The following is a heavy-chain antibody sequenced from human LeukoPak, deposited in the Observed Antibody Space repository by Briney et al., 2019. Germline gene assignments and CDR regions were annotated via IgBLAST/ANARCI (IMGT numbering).Heavy chain of an antibody. CDR3: ARSPYSGSGPDY. J-gene: IGHJ4*02. V-gene: IGHV1-2*02. CDR1: GYTFTGYY. CDR2: INPNSGGT. Sequence: ASVKVSCKASGYTFTGYYMHWVRQAPGQGLEWMGWINPNSGGTNYAQKFQGRVTMTRDMSTSTVYMELSSLRSEDTAVYYCARSPYSGSGPDYWGQGTLVTVSS. D-gene: IGHD3-10*01.